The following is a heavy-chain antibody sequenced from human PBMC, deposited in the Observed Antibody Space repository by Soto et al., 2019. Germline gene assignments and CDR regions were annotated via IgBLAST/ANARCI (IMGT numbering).Heavy chain of an antibody. CDR2: ISGSGRDS. CDR1: GFTLSRYA. V-gene: IGHV3-23*01. J-gene: IGHJ6*03. Sequence: EVQLLESGGGLVQPGGSLRLSCTASGFTLSRYAMNWVRQAPGKGLEWVAGISGSGRDSYYADPLKGHFTISRDNSNNTLYLQMSALRAEDTAIYFCAGGGNSISEDYTYINVWGKGTSVTVAS. D-gene: IGHD3-16*01. CDR3: AGGGNSISEDYTYINV.